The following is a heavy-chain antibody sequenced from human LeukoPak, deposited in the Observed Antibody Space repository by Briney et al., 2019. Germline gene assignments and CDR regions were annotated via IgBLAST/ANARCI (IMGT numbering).Heavy chain of an antibody. CDR3: ARASGQPDAFDI. CDR2: LYYSGST. V-gene: IGHV4-30-4*08. Sequence: SQTLSHTCTLCGGSISSGDYFWRWIRQPPGKGLEWIGYLYYSGSTYYNPSLKSRVTISVDTSKNQFSLKLSSVTAADTAVYYCARASGQPDAFDIWGKGTMVTVSS. D-gene: IGHD2-2*01. J-gene: IGHJ3*02. CDR1: GGSISSGDYF.